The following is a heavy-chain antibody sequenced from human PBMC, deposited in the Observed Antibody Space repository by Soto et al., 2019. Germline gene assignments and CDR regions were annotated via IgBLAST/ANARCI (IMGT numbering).Heavy chain of an antibody. V-gene: IGHV4-39*01. CDR2: MFFRGNT. D-gene: IGHD3-10*01. J-gene: IGHJ4*02. CDR1: GDSISGDNYF. Sequence: SETLSLTCTVSGDSISGDNYFWGWIGQPPGKGLEWIGNMFFRGNTYYNPSLKSRVSVVVDTSKNQFSLRLSSMTAADTAVYYCARHVREFSVPGSYDFFDYWGQGILVTVSS. CDR3: ARHVREFSVPGSYDFFDY.